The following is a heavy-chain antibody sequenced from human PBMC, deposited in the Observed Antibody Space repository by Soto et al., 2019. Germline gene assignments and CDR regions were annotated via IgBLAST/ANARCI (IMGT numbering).Heavy chain of an antibody. Sequence: ASVKVSCKASGYTFTSYGISWVRQAPGQGLEWMGWISPDNGKTIYAQKFQGRVTMTEDTSTDTAYMELSSLRSEDTAVYYCATSGYCSSTSCHWYFDLWGRGTLVTVSS. CDR1: GYTFTSYG. D-gene: IGHD2-2*03. J-gene: IGHJ2*01. V-gene: IGHV1-18*01. CDR3: ATSGYCSSTSCHWYFDL. CDR2: ISPDNGKT.